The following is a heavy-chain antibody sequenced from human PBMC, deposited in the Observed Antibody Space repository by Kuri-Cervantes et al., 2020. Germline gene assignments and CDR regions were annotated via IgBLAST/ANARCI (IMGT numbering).Heavy chain of an antibody. J-gene: IGHJ4*02. Sequence: GESLKISCAASGFTFSDYYMSWIRQAPGKGLEWVSYISSSGSTIYYADSVKGQFTISRDNAKNSLYLQMNSLRAEDTAVYYCARVLESWYLDYWGQGTLVTVSS. CDR3: ARVLESWYLDY. D-gene: IGHD5-24*01. V-gene: IGHV3-11*01. CDR1: GFTFSDYY. CDR2: ISSSGSTI.